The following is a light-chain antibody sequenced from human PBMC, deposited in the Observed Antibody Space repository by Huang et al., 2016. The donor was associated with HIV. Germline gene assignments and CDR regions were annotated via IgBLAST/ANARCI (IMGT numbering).Light chain of an antibody. CDR2: KAS. Sequence: DIQMTQSPSTLSASVGDRVTITCRASQSISRRLAWYQQKPGNAPTVLIYKASTVHSGVPSRFSGSGSGTEFTLTISSLQPDDFATYYCQQYNHYSTFGQGTKLEIK. CDR3: QQYNHYST. J-gene: IGKJ2*01. CDR1: QSISRR. V-gene: IGKV1-5*03.